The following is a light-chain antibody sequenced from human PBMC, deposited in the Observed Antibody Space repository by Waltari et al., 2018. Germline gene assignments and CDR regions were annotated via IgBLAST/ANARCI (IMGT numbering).Light chain of an antibody. CDR1: SRDVGGYNL. CDR3: CSYTRSGSLV. J-gene: IGLJ2*01. V-gene: IGLV2-14*03. CDR2: DVG. Sequence: QSALTQPASVSGSPGQSISIPCTGTSRDVGGYNLVSWYQRLPGKAPKLIIYDVGNRPSGVSNRFSGSKSGNTASLIISGLQADDEADYYCCSYTRSGSLVFGGGTKLTVL.